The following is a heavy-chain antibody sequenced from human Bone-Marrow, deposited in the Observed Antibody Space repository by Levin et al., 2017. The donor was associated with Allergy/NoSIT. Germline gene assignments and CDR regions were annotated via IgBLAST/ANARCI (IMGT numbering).Heavy chain of an antibody. CDR3: ARDHITIFALYFDY. Sequence: GESLKISCAASGFTFSSHSMNWVRQAPGKGLEWVSYISTTSSTIYYADSVKGRFTISRDNAKNSLYLQMNSLRDEDTAVYYCARDHITIFALYFDYWGPRTLVTVSS. V-gene: IGHV3-48*02. CDR2: ISTTSSTI. CDR1: GFTFSSHS. D-gene: IGHD3-9*01. J-gene: IGHJ4*02.